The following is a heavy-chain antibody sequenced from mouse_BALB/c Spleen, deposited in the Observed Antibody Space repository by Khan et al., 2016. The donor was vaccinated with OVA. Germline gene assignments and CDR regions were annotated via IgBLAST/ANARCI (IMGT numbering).Heavy chain of an antibody. CDR3: ASHLTGSFAY. CDR1: GFTFSSYS. CDR2: ISSGGDYT. V-gene: IGHV5-6*01. Sequence: EVMLVESGGDLVKPGGSLKLSCAASGFTFSSYSMSWVRQTPDKRLEWVASISSGGDYTYYPDIVMGRFTISRDNAKNTLYLQMSSLKSEDTAMYYCASHLTGSFAYWGQGTLVTVSA. D-gene: IGHD4-1*01. J-gene: IGHJ3*01.